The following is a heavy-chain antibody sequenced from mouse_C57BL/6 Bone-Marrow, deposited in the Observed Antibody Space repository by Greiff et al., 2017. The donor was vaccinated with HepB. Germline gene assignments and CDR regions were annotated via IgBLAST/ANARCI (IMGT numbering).Heavy chain of an antibody. V-gene: IGHV1-42*01. CDR1: GYSFTGYY. CDR2: INPSTGGT. Sequence: VQLQQSGPELVKPGASVKISCKASGYSFTGYYMNWVKQSPEKSLEWIGEINPSTGGTTYNQKFKAKATLTVDKSSSTAYMQLKSLTSEDSAVYYCARGDYDRAMDYWGQGTSVTVSS. J-gene: IGHJ4*01. CDR3: ARGDYDRAMDY. D-gene: IGHD2-4*01.